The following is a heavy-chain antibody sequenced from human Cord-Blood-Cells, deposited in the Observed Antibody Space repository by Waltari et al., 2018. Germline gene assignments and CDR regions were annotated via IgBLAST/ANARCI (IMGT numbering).Heavy chain of an antibody. V-gene: IGHV1-2*02. CDR2: INPNSGGT. J-gene: IGHJ3*02. CDR1: GYTFTGYY. CDR3: ARTKWELPDDAFDI. Sequence: QVQLVQSGAEVKKPGASVKVTCKASGYTFTGYYTHWVGQAPGQGLEWMGWINPNSGGTNYAQKFQGRVTMTRDTSISTAYMELSRLRSDDTAVYYCARTKWELPDDAFDIWGQGTMVTVSS. D-gene: IGHD1-26*01.